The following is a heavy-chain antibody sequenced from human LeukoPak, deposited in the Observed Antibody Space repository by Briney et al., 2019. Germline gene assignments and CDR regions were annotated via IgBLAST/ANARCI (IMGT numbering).Heavy chain of an antibody. CDR2: ISGSGSNT. D-gene: IGHD1-26*01. V-gene: IGHV3-23*01. CDR1: GFTFSNYA. J-gene: IGHJ6*02. Sequence: GGSLRLSCTASGFTFSNYAMNWVRRAPGKGREWVSAISGSGSNTYYTDSVKDRFTISRDNSKNSLYLQMNSLRPKDTAVYYCAKSQREACCYGMDVWGQGTTVTVS. CDR3: AKSQREACCYGMDV.